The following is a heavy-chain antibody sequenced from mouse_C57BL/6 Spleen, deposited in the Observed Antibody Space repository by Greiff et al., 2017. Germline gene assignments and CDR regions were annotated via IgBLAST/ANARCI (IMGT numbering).Heavy chain of an antibody. D-gene: IGHD2-3*01. CDR1: GYTFTDYE. J-gene: IGHJ3*01. V-gene: IGHV1-15*01. CDR3: TRADYDGYVTYGFAY. Sequence: VQRVESGAELVRPGASVTLSCKASGYTFTDYEMHWVKQTPVHGLEWIGAIDPETGGTAYNQKFKGKAILTADKSSSTAYMELRSLTSEDSAVYYCTRADYDGYVTYGFAYWGQGTLVTVSA. CDR2: IDPETGGT.